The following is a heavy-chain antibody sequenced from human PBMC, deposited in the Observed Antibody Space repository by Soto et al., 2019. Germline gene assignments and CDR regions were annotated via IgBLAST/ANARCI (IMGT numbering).Heavy chain of an antibody. CDR3: ARDLRITMVRGVIIPNWFDP. V-gene: IGHV1-69*01. D-gene: IGHD3-10*01. CDR2: IIPIFGTA. Sequence: QVQLVQSGAEVKKPGSSVKVSCKASGGTFSSYAISWVRQAPGQGLEWMGGIIPIFGTANYAQKFQGRVTITADESKSTAYMELSSLRSEDTAVYYCARDLRITMVRGVIIPNWFDPWGQGTLVTVSS. CDR1: GGTFSSYA. J-gene: IGHJ5*02.